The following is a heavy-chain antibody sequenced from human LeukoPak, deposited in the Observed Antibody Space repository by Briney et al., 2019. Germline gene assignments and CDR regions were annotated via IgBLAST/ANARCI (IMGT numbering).Heavy chain of an antibody. V-gene: IGHV3-23*01. Sequence: GGSLRLSCAASGFTFTNYGMSWVRQTPGMGLEWVASMGGSDADRYYADSVKGRFTISRDNSKSTVSLQLSSLRAEDTAVYYCAKDGVSFNKRWDWFDPWGQGTLVAVSS. CDR3: AKDGVSFNKRWDWFDP. CDR2: MGGSDADR. CDR1: GFTFTNYG. D-gene: IGHD1-26*01. J-gene: IGHJ5*02.